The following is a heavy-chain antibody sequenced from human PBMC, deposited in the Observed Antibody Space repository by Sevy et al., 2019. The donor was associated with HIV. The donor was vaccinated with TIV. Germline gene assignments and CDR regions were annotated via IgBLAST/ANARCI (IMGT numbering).Heavy chain of an antibody. CDR3: TTDSKKRGLCTLLDY. J-gene: IGHJ4*02. D-gene: IGHD2-8*01. CDR2: IKSNTDGGTT. Sequence: GGSLRLSCAASGFTFSNAWMSWVRQAPGKGLEWVGRIKSNTDGGTTDYAAPVKGRFTISRDDSKNTLHLQMNSLKTEDTAIYYCTTDSKKRGLCTLLDYWGQGTLVTVSS. CDR1: GFTFSNAW. V-gene: IGHV3-15*01.